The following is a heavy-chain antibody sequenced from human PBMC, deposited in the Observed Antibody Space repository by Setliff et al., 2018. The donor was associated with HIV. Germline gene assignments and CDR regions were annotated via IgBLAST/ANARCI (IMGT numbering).Heavy chain of an antibody. CDR3: AHSIPEDFNSSSWYKFYYGMDV. CDR2: IFPNDEK. CDR1: GFSLSNTRMG. V-gene: IGHV2-26*01. Sequence: PTLVNPTQTLTLTCTVSGFSLSNTRMGVSWIRQPPGKALEWLAHIFPNDEKSYSASLKSRVTISEDTSKSQVVLTMTNMDPLDIATYYCAHSIPEDFNSSSWYKFYYGMDVWGQGTTVTVSS. J-gene: IGHJ6*02. D-gene: IGHD6-13*01.